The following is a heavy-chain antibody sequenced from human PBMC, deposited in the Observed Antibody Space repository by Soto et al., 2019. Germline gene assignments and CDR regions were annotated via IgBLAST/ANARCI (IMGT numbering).Heavy chain of an antibody. D-gene: IGHD3-22*01. Sequence: GGSLRLSCAASGFTFSSYAMSWVRQAPGKGLEWVSAISGSGGGTYYADSVKGRFTISRDNSKNTLYLQMNSLRAEDTAVYYCAKDISSGYYYPRWFDPWGQGTLVTVSS. CDR3: AKDISSGYYYPRWFDP. CDR1: GFTFSSYA. V-gene: IGHV3-23*01. CDR2: ISGSGGGT. J-gene: IGHJ5*02.